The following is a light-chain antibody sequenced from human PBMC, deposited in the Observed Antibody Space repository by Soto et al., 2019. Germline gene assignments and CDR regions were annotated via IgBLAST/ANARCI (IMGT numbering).Light chain of an antibody. V-gene: IGLV1-36*01. Sequence: QSVLAQPPSVSEVPRQRVTISCSGSDSNIGNNPVNWYQQLPGKAPKLLIYYDNLLSSGVSDRFSGSKSGTSASLAISGLQSEDEGDYYCAAWDDTLSGPVFGGGTQLTVL. CDR3: AAWDDTLSGPV. CDR2: YDN. CDR1: DSNIGNNP. J-gene: IGLJ7*01.